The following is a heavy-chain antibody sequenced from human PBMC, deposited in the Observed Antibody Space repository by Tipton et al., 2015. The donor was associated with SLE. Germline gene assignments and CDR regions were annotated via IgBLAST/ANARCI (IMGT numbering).Heavy chain of an antibody. D-gene: IGHD6-13*01. V-gene: IGHV1-69*01. CDR3: AKGLQQLLNWFDP. Sequence: QVQLVQSGAEVKKPGSSVKVSCKASGGTFSSYAISWVRQAPGQGLEWMGGIIPIFGTANYAQMYQGRVTITADESTSTAYMELSSLRSEDTAVYYWAKGLQQLLNWFDPWGQGTLVTVTS. CDR2: IIPIFGTA. CDR1: GGTFSSYA. J-gene: IGHJ5*02.